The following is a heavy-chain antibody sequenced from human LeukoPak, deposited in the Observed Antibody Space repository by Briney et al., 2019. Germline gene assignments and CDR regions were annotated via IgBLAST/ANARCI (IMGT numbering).Heavy chain of an antibody. CDR2: ISYDGSNK. J-gene: IGHJ4*02. D-gene: IGHD4-17*01. Sequence: GGSLRLSCAASGFTFSSYAMHWVRQAPGKGLEWVAVISYDGSNKYYADSVKGRFTISRGNSKNTLYLQMNSLRAEDTAVYYCAKDVDNGDYVVYWGQGTLVTVSS. CDR3: AKDVDNGDYVVY. CDR1: GFTFSSYA. V-gene: IGHV3-30*04.